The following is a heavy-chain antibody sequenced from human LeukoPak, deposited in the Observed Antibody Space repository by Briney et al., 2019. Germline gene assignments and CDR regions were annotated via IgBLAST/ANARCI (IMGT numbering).Heavy chain of an antibody. V-gene: IGHV3-11*04. CDR2: ISSSGSTI. Sequence: GGSLRLSCAASGFTFSDFYMSWIRQAPGKGLEWVSYISSSGSTIYYADSVKGRITISRDDAKNSLYLQMNSLRAEDTAVYYCAREGRSHDAFDIWGQGTMVTVSS. J-gene: IGHJ3*02. CDR1: GFTFSDFY. CDR3: AREGRSHDAFDI.